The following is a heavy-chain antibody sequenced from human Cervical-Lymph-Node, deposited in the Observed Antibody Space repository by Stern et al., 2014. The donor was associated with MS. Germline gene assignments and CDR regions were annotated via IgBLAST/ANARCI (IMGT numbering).Heavy chain of an antibody. CDR2: IYYSGSS. Sequence: QVQLQESGPGLVKPSQTLSLTCSVSGGSISSSGYYWSWVRQHPGKSLEWIGIIYYSGSSYYKSSLKSRVSISSDTSKTQFSLNLNSVTAADTAIYYCARARGSVTMRVLDYWGQGILVTVSS. D-gene: IGHD4-17*01. V-gene: IGHV4-31*03. CDR1: GGSISSSGYY. CDR3: ARARGSVTMRVLDY. J-gene: IGHJ4*02.